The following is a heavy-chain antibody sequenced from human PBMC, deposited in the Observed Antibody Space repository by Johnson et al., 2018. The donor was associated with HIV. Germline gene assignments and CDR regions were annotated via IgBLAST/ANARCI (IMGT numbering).Heavy chain of an antibody. CDR3: ARDRFGSGRPNAFDI. V-gene: IGHV3-30-3*01. D-gene: IGHD3-10*01. CDR2: ISYDGSNK. J-gene: IGHJ3*02. CDR1: GFTFSSYA. Sequence: QVQLVESGGGVVQPGRSLRLSCAASGFTFSSYAMHWVRQTPGKGLEWVAVISYDGSNKYYADSVQGRFTISRDNSKNTLYLQMNSLRIEDTAVYYCARDRFGSGRPNAFDIWGQGTMVTVSS.